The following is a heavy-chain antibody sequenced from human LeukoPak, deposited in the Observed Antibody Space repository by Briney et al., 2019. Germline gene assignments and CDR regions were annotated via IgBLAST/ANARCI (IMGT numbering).Heavy chain of an antibody. CDR3: AVDVDTAMVYYFDY. V-gene: IGHV1-69*13. CDR2: IIPIFGTA. D-gene: IGHD5-18*01. J-gene: IGHJ4*02. CDR1: GGTFSSYA. Sequence: ASVKVSCKASGGTFSSYAISWVRQAPGHGLEWMGGIIPIFGTANYAQKFQGRVTITADESTSTAYMELSSLRSEDTAVYYCAVDVDTAMVYYFDYWGQGTLVTVSS.